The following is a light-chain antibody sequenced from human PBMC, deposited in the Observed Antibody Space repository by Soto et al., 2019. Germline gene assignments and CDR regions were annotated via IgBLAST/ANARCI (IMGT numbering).Light chain of an antibody. J-gene: IGKJ5*01. CDR2: AAS. CDR3: QQYNNWPLTT. V-gene: IGKV3D-15*01. CDR1: QTVASSH. Sequence: EIVLTQSPGTLSLSPGERATLSCRASQTVASSHLAWYQQKPGQAPRLLIYAASSRATGIPDRFSGSGSGTEFTLTISSLQSEDFAVYYCQQYNNWPLTTFGQGTRLEI.